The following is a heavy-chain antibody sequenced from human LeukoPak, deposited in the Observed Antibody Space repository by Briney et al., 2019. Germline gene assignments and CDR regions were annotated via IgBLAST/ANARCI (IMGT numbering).Heavy chain of an antibody. D-gene: IGHD3-22*01. CDR2: ISHDGSNK. J-gene: IGHJ4*02. V-gene: IGHV3-30*03. CDR1: GFTFSSYG. CDR3: ARARSDYDSSGLLYYFDY. Sequence: GRSLRLSCAASGFTFSSYGMHWVRQAPGKGLQWVALISHDGSNKYYADSVRGRFAISRDNSKNTLYLQMNSLRAEDTAVYYCARARSDYDSSGLLYYFDYWGQGTLVTVSS.